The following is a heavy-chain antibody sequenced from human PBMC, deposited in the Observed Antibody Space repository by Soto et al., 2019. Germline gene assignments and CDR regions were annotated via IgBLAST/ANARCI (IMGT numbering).Heavy chain of an antibody. Sequence: SETLTLTCTVSGGSISSYYRSWIRQPPGKGLEWIGYIYYSGSTNYNPSLKSRVTISVDTSKNQFSLKLSSVTAADTAVYYCARVARFGVVIIHAFDIWGQGTMVTVSS. CDR1: GGSISSYY. J-gene: IGHJ3*02. CDR3: ARVARFGVVIIHAFDI. CDR2: IYYSGST. V-gene: IGHV4-59*01. D-gene: IGHD3-3*01.